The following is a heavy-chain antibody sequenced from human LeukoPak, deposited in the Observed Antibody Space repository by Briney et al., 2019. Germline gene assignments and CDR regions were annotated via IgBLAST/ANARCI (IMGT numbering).Heavy chain of an antibody. Sequence: GGSLRLSCAASGFTFSSYAMSWVRQAPGKGLEWVSAISGSGGSTYYADSVEGRFTISRDNSKNTLYLQMNSLRAEDTAVYYCAKDRSYYDSSGYNWGQGTLVTVSS. CDR3: AKDRSYYDSSGYN. J-gene: IGHJ4*02. CDR2: ISGSGGST. D-gene: IGHD3-22*01. V-gene: IGHV3-23*01. CDR1: GFTFSSYA.